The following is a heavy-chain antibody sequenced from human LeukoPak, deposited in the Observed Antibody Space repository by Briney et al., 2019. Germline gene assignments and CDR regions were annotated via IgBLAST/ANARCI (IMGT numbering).Heavy chain of an antibody. CDR3: ARVGGIAAAGKGWFDP. V-gene: IGHV1-2*02. CDR2: INPNSGGT. D-gene: IGHD6-13*01. Sequence: ASVKVSCKASGYTFTGYYMHWVRQAPGQGLEWMGWINPNSGGTNYAQKFQGRVTMTRDTSTSTAYMELSRLRSDDTAVYYCARVGGIAAAGKGWFDPWGQGTLVTVSS. CDR1: GYTFTGYY. J-gene: IGHJ5*02.